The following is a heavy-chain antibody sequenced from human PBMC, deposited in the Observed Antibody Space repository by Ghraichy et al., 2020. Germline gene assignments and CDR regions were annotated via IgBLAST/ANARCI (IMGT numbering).Heavy chain of an antibody. CDR3: AKGGVRGPVDY. J-gene: IGHJ4*02. D-gene: IGHD3-10*01. CDR1: GFTFSTYA. CDR2: MLGSGDNE. Sequence: GGSLRLSCAASGFTFSTYAMSWVRLAPGKGLEWVAAMLGSGDNEYYAASVRGRFSISRDNSNNTLYLQMDNVAVEDTALYYCAKGGVRGPVDYWGQGTLVTVSS. V-gene: IGHV3-23*01.